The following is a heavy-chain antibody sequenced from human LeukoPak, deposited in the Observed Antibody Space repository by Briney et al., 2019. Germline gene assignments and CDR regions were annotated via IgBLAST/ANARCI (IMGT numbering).Heavy chain of an antibody. D-gene: IGHD4-17*01. Sequence: GASVKVSCKASGYTFTDYYMHWVRQAPGQGLEWMGWISPNTGGTNYAQKFEGRVTMTRDTSIRTAYMELSRLTSDDTAVYYCARGTKTTVTTAGYWGQGTLVTVSS. CDR3: ARGTKTTVTTAGY. J-gene: IGHJ4*02. V-gene: IGHV1-2*02. CDR1: GYTFTDYY. CDR2: ISPNTGGT.